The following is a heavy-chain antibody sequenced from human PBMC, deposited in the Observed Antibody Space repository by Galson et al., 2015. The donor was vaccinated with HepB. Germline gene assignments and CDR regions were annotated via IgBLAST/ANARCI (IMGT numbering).Heavy chain of an antibody. CDR2: IHWDDDK. V-gene: IGHV2-5*02. CDR3: AHRHIETIFGVVLNGDAFDF. Sequence: PALVKPTQTLTLTCTFSGFSLSTSGVGVNWIRQPPGKAPEWLALIHWDDDKRYNPSLKGRVTISKDTSKNEVVLKMTDLDPLDTATYYCAHRHIETIFGVVLNGDAFDFWGRGTLVTVSS. D-gene: IGHD3-3*01. CDR1: GFSLSTSGVG. J-gene: IGHJ3*01.